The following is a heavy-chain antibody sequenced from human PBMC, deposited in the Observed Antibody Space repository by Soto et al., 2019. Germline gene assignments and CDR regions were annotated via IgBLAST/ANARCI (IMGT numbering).Heavy chain of an antibody. CDR2: ISAYNGNT. Sequence: ASVKVSCKASGYIFTSYGISWVRQAPGQGLEWMGWISAYNGNTNYAQKLQGRVTMTTDTSTSTAYMELTSLRSDDTAVYYCARSYYYDSSGYYPPDYWGQRTLVTVSS. CDR3: ARSYYYDSSGYYPPDY. J-gene: IGHJ4*02. D-gene: IGHD3-22*01. V-gene: IGHV1-18*01. CDR1: GYIFTSYG.